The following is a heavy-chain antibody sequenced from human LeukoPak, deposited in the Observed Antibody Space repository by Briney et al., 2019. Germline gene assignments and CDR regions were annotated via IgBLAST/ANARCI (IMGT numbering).Heavy chain of an antibody. CDR3: AKKGYGGRSGGAYFDS. J-gene: IGHJ4*02. V-gene: IGHV3-30*02. D-gene: IGHD4-23*01. CDR2: IWFDGSDK. Sequence: SGGSLRLSCAASGFTFSSYGMHWFRQAPGKGLEWVTFIWFDGSDKYYAASVKGRFTISRDNNRNSLYLQMNSLRNEDTGFYYCAKKGYGGRSGGAYFDSWGQGTLVTVSS. CDR1: GFTFSSYG.